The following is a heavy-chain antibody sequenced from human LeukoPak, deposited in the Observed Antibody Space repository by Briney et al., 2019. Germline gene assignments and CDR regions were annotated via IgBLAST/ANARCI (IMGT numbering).Heavy chain of an antibody. Sequence: GSSVTVSCKASGGTFSSYAISWVRQAPGQGLEWMGRIIPILGIANYAQKFQGRVTITADKSTSTAYMELSSLRSEDTAVYYCARDLFGDTAMVTFDYWGQGTLVTVSS. CDR1: GGTFSSYA. CDR3: ARDLFGDTAMVTFDY. J-gene: IGHJ4*02. V-gene: IGHV1-69*04. D-gene: IGHD5-18*01. CDR2: IIPILGIA.